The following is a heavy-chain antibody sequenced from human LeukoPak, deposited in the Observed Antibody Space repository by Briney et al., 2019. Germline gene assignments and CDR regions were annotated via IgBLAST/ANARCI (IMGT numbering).Heavy chain of an antibody. V-gene: IGHV2-70*11. CDR2: IDWDDDK. CDR1: GFSLSTSGMC. J-gene: IGHJ4*02. D-gene: IGHD2-15*01. Sequence: SGPTLVNPTQTLTLTCTFSGFSLSTSGMCVSWIRQPPGEALEWLARIDWDDDKYYSTSLKTRLTISKDTSKNQVVLTMTNMDPVDTATYYCARIKGCWFGHYYFDYWGQGTLVTVSS. CDR3: ARIKGCWFGHYYFDY.